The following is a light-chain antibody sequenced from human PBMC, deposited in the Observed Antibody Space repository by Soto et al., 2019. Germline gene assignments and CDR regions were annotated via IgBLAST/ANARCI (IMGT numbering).Light chain of an antibody. CDR3: QQYNSYSWT. V-gene: IGKV1-5*03. CDR2: KTS. J-gene: IGKJ1*01. Sequence: GDRVTITCRASQRISSYLNWYQQKPGKAPKLLIYKTSNLESGVPSRFSGSGSGTEFSLTISSLQPDDFATYYCQQYNSYSWTFGQGTKVDIK. CDR1: QRISSY.